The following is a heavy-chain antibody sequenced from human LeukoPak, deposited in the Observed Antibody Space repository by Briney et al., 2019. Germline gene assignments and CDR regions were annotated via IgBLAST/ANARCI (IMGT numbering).Heavy chain of an antibody. CDR3: AGSGSYFYYYYYYMDV. J-gene: IGHJ6*03. V-gene: IGHV4-34*01. Sequence: KPSETLSLTCAVYGGSFSGYYWSWIRQPPEKGLEWIGEINHSGSTNYNPSLKSRVTISVDTSKNQFSLKLSSVTAADTAVYYCAGSGSYFYYYYYYMDVWGKGTTVTVSS. CDR2: INHSGST. D-gene: IGHD3-10*01. CDR1: GGSFSGYY.